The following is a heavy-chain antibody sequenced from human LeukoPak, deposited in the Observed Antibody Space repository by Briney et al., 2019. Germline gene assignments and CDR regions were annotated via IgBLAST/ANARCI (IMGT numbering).Heavy chain of an antibody. Sequence: SETLSLTCTVSGYSISSGYYWGWIRQPPGKGLEWIGSIYHSGSTYYNPSLKSRVTISVDTSKNQFSLKLSSVTAADTAVYYCARHDFTMVRGTPQVVWFDPWGQGTLVTVSS. D-gene: IGHD3-10*01. J-gene: IGHJ5*02. CDR1: GYSISSGYY. CDR3: ARHDFTMVRGTPQVVWFDP. CDR2: IYHSGST. V-gene: IGHV4-38-2*02.